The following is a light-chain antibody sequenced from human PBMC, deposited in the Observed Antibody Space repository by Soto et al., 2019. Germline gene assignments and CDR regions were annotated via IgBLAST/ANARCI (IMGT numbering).Light chain of an antibody. CDR2: GAS. V-gene: IGKV3-20*01. CDR3: HQYVSWT. J-gene: IGKJ1*01. CDR1: QSVRSF. Sequence: EIVLTQSPATLSLSPGERATLSCRASQSVRSFLAWYQQKPGQAPRLLIYGASSRATGIPDRFSGSGSGTDFTLTISRLEPEDFAVYYCHQYVSWTCGQGTKLDI.